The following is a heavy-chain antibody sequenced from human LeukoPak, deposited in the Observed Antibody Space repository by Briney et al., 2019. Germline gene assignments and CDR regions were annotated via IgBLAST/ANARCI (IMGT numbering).Heavy chain of an antibody. CDR2: VDPEDGET. CDR1: GYTFTDYY. V-gene: IGHV1-69-2*01. J-gene: IGHJ3*02. D-gene: IGHD4-17*01. CDR3: ARDEKRTVDAFDI. Sequence: GASVKVSCKASGYTFTDYYMHWVQQAPGKGLEWMGRVDPEDGETIYAEKFQGRVTITADTSTSTAYMELRSLRSDDTAVYYCARDEKRTVDAFDIWGQGTMVTVSS.